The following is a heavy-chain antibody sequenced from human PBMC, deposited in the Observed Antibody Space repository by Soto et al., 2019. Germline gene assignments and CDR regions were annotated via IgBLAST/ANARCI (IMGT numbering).Heavy chain of an antibody. Sequence: VGSLRLSWAASGFTVSSNYMSWVRQAPGKGLEWVSVIYSGGSTYYADSVKGRFTISRDNSKNTLYLQMNSLRAEDTAVYYCATSGYSYGTFDYWGQGTLVTVSS. CDR1: GFTVSSNY. D-gene: IGHD5-18*01. J-gene: IGHJ4*02. V-gene: IGHV3-53*01. CDR2: IYSGGST. CDR3: ATSGYSYGTFDY.